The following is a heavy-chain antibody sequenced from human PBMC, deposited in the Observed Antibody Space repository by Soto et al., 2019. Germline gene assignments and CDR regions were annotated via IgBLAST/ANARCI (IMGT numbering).Heavy chain of an antibody. V-gene: IGHV3-23*01. CDR2: ISGSGGST. CDR1: GFTFSSYA. J-gene: IGHJ6*02. CDR3: AKDMVGITVTTNGMDV. Sequence: SLRLSCAASGFTFSSYAMSWVRQAPGKGLEWVSAISGSGGSTYYADSVKGRFTISRDNSKNTLYLQMNSLRAEDTAVYYCAKDMVGITVTTNGMDVWGQGTTVTVSS. D-gene: IGHD4-4*01.